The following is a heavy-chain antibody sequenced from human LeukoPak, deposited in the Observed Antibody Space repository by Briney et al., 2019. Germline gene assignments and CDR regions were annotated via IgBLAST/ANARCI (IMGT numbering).Heavy chain of an antibody. CDR2: INPKSGGT. Sequence: ASVKVSCKASGYTFTGYYMHWVRQAPGQGLEWMGWINPKSGGTNYAQKFQGRVTMTRDTSISIAYMELSRLTSDDTAVYYCARARYSSGWYPFDYWGQGTLVTVSS. CDR1: GYTFTGYY. V-gene: IGHV1-2*02. D-gene: IGHD6-19*01. J-gene: IGHJ4*02. CDR3: ARARYSSGWYPFDY.